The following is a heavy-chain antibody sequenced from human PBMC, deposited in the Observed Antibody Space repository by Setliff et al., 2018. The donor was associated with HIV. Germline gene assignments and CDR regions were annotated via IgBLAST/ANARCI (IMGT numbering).Heavy chain of an antibody. Sequence: PGGSLRLSCAASGFTFSSYEMNWVRQAPGKGLEWVGRIRSKGYGSATAYAASVKGRFTISRDDSKNTAYLQMDSLKTEDTAVYYCTRHSTDPWSLLDYWGQGTLVTVSS. V-gene: IGHV3-73*01. CDR2: IRSKGYGSAT. CDR1: GFTFSSYE. D-gene: IGHD1-1*01. CDR3: TRHSTDPWSLLDY. J-gene: IGHJ4*02.